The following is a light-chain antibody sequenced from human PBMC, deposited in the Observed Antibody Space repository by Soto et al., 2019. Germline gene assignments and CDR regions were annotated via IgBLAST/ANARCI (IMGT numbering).Light chain of an antibody. CDR3: MQTVEAPWT. V-gene: IGKV2D-29*01. CDR1: RSLVYSDGKTY. CDR2: DVS. Sequence: DVVMTQTPLSLSLTPGQAASISCKSSRSLVYSDGKTYFYWYLQKPGQPLQLLIYDVSNRFSGVPERFTGSGSGTDFTLKISRVEAEDVGIYYCMQTVEAPWTFGQGTKVEIK. J-gene: IGKJ1*01.